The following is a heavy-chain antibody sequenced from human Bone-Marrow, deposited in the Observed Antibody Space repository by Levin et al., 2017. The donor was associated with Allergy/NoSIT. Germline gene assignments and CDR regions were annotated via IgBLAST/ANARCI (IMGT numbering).Heavy chain of an antibody. CDR3: ARDNRWLLLGVSYYFDY. D-gene: IGHD3-22*01. CDR2: IWYDGSNK. CDR1: GFTFSSYG. J-gene: IGHJ4*02. V-gene: IGHV3-33*01. Sequence: GESLKISCAASGFTFSSYGMHWVRQAPGKGLEWVAVIWYDGSNKYYADSVKGRFTISRDNSKNTLYLQMNSLRAEDTAVYYCARDNRWLLLGVSYYFDYWGQGTLVTVSS.